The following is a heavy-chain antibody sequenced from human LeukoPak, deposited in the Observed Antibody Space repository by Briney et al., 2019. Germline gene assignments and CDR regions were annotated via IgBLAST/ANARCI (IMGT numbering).Heavy chain of an antibody. J-gene: IGHJ4*02. D-gene: IGHD5-18*01. CDR3: ARSQGGYSYGKIDY. Sequence: GGSLRLSCAAPGFTFSTHSMSWVRQAPGKGMEWDSSITDTSHIYDAYSVKGRFTISRDNTKNSLYLQMNSLRAEDTAVYFCARSQGGYSYGKIDYWGQGTLVTVSS. CDR1: GFTFSTHS. V-gene: IGHV3-69-1*02. CDR2: ITDTSHI.